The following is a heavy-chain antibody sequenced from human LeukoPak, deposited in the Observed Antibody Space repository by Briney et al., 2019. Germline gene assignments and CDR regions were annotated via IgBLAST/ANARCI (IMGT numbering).Heavy chain of an antibody. D-gene: IGHD1-26*01. Sequence: SETLSLTCAVSGGSISSGGYSWSWIRQPPGKGLEWIGYIYHSESTYYNPSLKSRVTISVDRSKNQFSLKLSSVTAADTAVYYCARESSGSYVGNWFDPWGQGTLVTVSS. J-gene: IGHJ5*02. CDR3: ARESSGSYVGNWFDP. V-gene: IGHV4-30-2*01. CDR1: GGSISSGGYS. CDR2: IYHSEST.